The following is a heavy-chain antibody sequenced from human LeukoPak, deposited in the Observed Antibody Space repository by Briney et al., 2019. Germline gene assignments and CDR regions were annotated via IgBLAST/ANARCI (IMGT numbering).Heavy chain of an antibody. V-gene: IGHV3-48*01. Sequence: GGSLRLSCAASGFTFSTYSMNWVRQAPGKGLEWLSYISSSGTIYYADSVKGRFTISRDNAKNSLYLQMNSLRAEDTAVYYCARATWDPNYYYYMDVWGKGTTVTISS. CDR1: GFTFSTYS. J-gene: IGHJ6*03. CDR3: ARATWDPNYYYYMDV. CDR2: ISSSGTI. D-gene: IGHD1-26*01.